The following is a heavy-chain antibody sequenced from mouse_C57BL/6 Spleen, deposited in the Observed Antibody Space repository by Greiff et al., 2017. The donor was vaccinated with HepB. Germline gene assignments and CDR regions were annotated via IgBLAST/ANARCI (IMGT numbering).Heavy chain of an antibody. CDR2: IYPGSGST. V-gene: IGHV1-55*01. Sequence: VQLQQPGAELVKPGASVKMSCKASGYTFTSYWITWVKQRPGQGLEWIGDIYPGSGSTNYNEKFKSKATLTVDTSSSTAYMQRSSLTSEDSAVYYCSMVTTGYWYFDVWGTGTTVTVSS. D-gene: IGHD2-2*01. CDR1: GYTFTSYW. J-gene: IGHJ1*03. CDR3: SMVTTGYWYFDV.